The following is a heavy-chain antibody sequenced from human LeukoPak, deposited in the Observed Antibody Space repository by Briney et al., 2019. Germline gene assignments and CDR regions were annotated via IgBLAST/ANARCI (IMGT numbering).Heavy chain of an antibody. CDR1: GFTFSDYY. CDR2: ISSSGSTI. V-gene: IGHV3-11*01. D-gene: IGHD3-16*02. J-gene: IGHJ5*02. Sequence: PGGSLRLSCAAAGFTFSDYYMSWIRQAPGKGLEWVSYISSSGSTIYYADSVKGRFTISRDNAKNSLYLQMNSLRAEDTAVYYCARIDYDYVWGSYRHNWFDPWGQGTLVTVSS. CDR3: ARIDYDYVWGSYRHNWFDP.